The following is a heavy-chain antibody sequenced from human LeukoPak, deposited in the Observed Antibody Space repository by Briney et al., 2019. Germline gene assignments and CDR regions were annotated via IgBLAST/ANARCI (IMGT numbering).Heavy chain of an antibody. V-gene: IGHV4-59*01. CDR3: ARAVRRFGDRYYLDY. D-gene: IGHD3-10*01. J-gene: IGHJ4*02. CDR2: IYYSGST. Sequence: SETLSLTCTVSGGSISSYYWSWIRQPPGKGLEWIGYIYYSGSTNYNPSLKSRVTISVDTSKNQFSLKLSSVTAADTAVYYCARAVRRFGDRYYLDYWGQGTLVTVSS. CDR1: GGSISSYY.